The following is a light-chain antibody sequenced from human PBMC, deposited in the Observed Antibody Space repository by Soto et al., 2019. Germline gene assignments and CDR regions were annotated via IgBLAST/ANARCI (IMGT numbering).Light chain of an antibody. CDR2: GAS. Sequence: EIVLTQSPGTLSLSPGERATLSCRASQSVTINYLAWYQQKPGQAPRLLIYGASTRATGIPDRFTGSGSGTDFALTISRREPEDFAVYFCQQYGSSPFTVGPGTKVDIK. V-gene: IGKV3-20*01. CDR1: QSVTINY. CDR3: QQYGSSPFT. J-gene: IGKJ3*01.